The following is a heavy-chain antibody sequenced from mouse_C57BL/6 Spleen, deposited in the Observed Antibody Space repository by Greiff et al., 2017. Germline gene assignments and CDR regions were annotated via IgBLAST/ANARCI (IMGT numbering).Heavy chain of an antibody. J-gene: IGHJ3*01. CDR3: ARPASSGFAY. Sequence: VQLQQSGPELVKPGASVKIPCKASGYTFTDYNMDWVKQSHGKRLEWIGDINPNNGGTIYNQKFKGKATLTVDKSSSTAYMELRSLTSEDTAVYDCARPASSGFAYWGQGTLVTVSA. CDR1: GYTFTDYN. V-gene: IGHV1-18*01. CDR2: INPNNGGT. D-gene: IGHD3-2*02.